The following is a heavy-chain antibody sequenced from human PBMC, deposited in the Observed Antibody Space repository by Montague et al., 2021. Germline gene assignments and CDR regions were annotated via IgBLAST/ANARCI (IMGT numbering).Heavy chain of an antibody. CDR1: GYSFTSYW. CDR2: IYPDDSDT. CDR3: ARSHGRQLYFDY. V-gene: IGHV5-51*01. D-gene: IGHD5-18*01. Sequence: QSGAEVKKPGEFLKISCKGSGYSFTSYWIGWVRQMPGKGLEWMGSIYPDDSDTRYSPSFQGQVTISAGKSISTAYLQWSSLKASDTAIYYCARSHGRQLYFDYWDQGTLVTVSS. J-gene: IGHJ4*02.